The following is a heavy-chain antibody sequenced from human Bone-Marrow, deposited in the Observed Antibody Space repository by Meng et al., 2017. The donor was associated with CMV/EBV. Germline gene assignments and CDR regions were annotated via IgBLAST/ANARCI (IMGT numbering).Heavy chain of an antibody. Sequence: GSLRLSCTVSGGSIGSDYWSWIRQSPGKGLEWIGYIFYSGSTNYNPSLKSRVTISVDTSKNQFSLKLSSVTAADTAVYYCAREGCSSTSCQTLLDYWGQGTLVTVSS. CDR3: AREGCSSTSCQTLLDY. CDR1: GGSIGSDY. J-gene: IGHJ4*02. CDR2: IFYSGST. D-gene: IGHD2-2*01. V-gene: IGHV4-4*08.